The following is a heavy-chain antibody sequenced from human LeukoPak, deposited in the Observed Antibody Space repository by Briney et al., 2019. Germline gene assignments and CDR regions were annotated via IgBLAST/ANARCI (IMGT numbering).Heavy chain of an antibody. CDR3: ARDPYSSGHFDY. CDR2: ISHDGKNK. CDR1: GFPFSVFG. Sequence: GTSLRLSCAASGFPFSVFGMHWVRQAPGEGLEWVAVISHDGKNKYYVDSVKGRFTISRDNSKNMVYLQMNSLRAEDTAVYYCARDPYSSGHFDYWGQGIPVTVSS. D-gene: IGHD6-19*01. V-gene: IGHV3-30*19. J-gene: IGHJ4*02.